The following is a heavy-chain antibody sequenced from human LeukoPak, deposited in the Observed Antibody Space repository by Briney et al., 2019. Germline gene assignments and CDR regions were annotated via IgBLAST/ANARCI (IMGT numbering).Heavy chain of an antibody. J-gene: IGHJ4*02. Sequence: ASVKVSCKASGYTFTVYYMHWVRQAPGQGLEWMGWINPNSGGTNYAQKFQGRVTMTWDTSISTAYMELSRLRSDDTAVYYCARALGPFDYYGSGWYYFDYWGQGTLVTVSS. D-gene: IGHD3-10*01. CDR1: GYTFTVYY. CDR3: ARALGPFDYYGSGWYYFDY. CDR2: INPNSGGT. V-gene: IGHV1-2*02.